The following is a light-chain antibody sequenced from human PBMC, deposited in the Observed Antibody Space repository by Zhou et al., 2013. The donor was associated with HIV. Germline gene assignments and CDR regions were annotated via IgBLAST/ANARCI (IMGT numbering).Light chain of an antibody. V-gene: IGKV3-20*01. Sequence: ENVLTQSPATLSLSPGERATLSCGASQSVTNSYLAWYQQKPGQTPRLLIYGASSRATGIPDRFSGSGSGTDFTLTISRLEPEDFAIYYCQQYGSSPYTFGQGTKLEIK. CDR3: QQYGSSPYT. J-gene: IGKJ2*01. CDR2: GAS. CDR1: QSVTNSY.